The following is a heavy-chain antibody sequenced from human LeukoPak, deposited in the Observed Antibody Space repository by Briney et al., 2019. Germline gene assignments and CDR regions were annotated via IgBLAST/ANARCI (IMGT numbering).Heavy chain of an antibody. CDR3: ARETYGDPPNDY. CDR1: GGTFSSYA. CDR2: IIPILGIA. D-gene: IGHD4-17*01. V-gene: IGHV1-69*04. Sequence: ASVKVSCKASGGTFSSYAISWVRQAPGQGLEWMGRIIPILGIANYAQKFQGRVTITADKSTSTVYMELSSLRSEDTAVYYCARETYGDPPNDYWGQGTLVTVSS. J-gene: IGHJ4*02.